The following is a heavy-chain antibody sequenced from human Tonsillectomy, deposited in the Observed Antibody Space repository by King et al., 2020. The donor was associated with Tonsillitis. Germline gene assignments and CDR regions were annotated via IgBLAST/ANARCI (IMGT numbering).Heavy chain of an antibody. J-gene: IGHJ4*02. V-gene: IGHV3-21*01. Sequence: EVQLVESGGGLVKPGGSLRLSCAASGFTFRSCSMNWVRQAPGKGLEWVSSISSSSSYINYADSVKGRFTISRNNANNSMYLQMNSLRAEDTAVYYCGREQQLIRWGQGTLVTVSS. CDR3: GREQQLIR. CDR1: GFTFRSCS. CDR2: ISSSSSYI. D-gene: IGHD6-13*01.